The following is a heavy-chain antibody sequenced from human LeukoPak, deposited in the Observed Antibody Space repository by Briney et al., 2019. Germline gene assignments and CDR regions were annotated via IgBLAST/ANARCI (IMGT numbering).Heavy chain of an antibody. CDR2: IDPSDSYT. CDR1: GYSFTSYW. V-gene: IGHV5-10-1*01. J-gene: IGHJ4*02. CDR3: ARHGGYSDYYFDY. D-gene: IGHD5-12*01. Sequence: GESLKISCKGSGYSFTSYWISWVRQMPGKGLEWMGWIDPSDSYTNYSPSFQGRVTISGDKSISTAYLQWSSLKASDTAMYYCARHGGYSDYYFDYWGQGTLVTVSS.